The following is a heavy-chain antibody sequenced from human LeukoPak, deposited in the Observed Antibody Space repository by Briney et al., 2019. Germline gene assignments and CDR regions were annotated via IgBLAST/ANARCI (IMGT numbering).Heavy chain of an antibody. J-gene: IGHJ4*02. Sequence: SGGSLRLSCAASGFTFSSYAMSWVRQAPGKGLEWVSAISGSGGSTYYADSVKGRFTISRDNSKNTLYLQMNSLRAEDTAVYYCAKAGSLDYGDYDLDYWGQGTLVTVSS. V-gene: IGHV3-23*01. CDR2: ISGSGGST. CDR3: AKAGSLDYGDYDLDY. D-gene: IGHD4-17*01. CDR1: GFTFSSYA.